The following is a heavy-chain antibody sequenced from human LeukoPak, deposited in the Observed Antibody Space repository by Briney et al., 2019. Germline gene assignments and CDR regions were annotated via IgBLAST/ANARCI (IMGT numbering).Heavy chain of an antibody. CDR2: TIDSGEST. D-gene: IGHD3-16*01. CDR1: GFTFSSYA. J-gene: IGHJ6*03. V-gene: IGHV3-23*01. CDR3: AKLGGQELHNYYVAV. Sequence: PGGPLRLSCAASGFTFSSYAMSWVPQAPGKGLEWVSGTIDSGESTYYANFAKGRFTISRDNSNNTLYLQMNSLRAEDTAVYYCAKLGGQELHNYYVAVCGKGTAVAVSS.